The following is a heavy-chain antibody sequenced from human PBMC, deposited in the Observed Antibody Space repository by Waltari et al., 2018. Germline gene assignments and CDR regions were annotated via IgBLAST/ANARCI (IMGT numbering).Heavy chain of an antibody. CDR1: GGSINSGYYY. V-gene: IGHV4-31*03. D-gene: IGHD5-18*01. CDR3: ARGVDTSITFDH. Sequence: QVQLKESGPGLVKHAQALSLTCSVSGGSINSGYYYWPWLRQNPGKGLEWIGYIDYSGSTYYNPFLTSRVTISADTSKNQFSLSLTSVTAADAAVYYCARGVDTSITFDHWGQGTLVTVSS. CDR2: IDYSGST. J-gene: IGHJ4*02.